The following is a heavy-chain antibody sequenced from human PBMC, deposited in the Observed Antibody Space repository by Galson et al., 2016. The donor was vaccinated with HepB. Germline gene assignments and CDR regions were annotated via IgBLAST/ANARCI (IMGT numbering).Heavy chain of an antibody. CDR1: GFTFSNYP. Sequence: SLRLSCAASGFTFSNYPMHWVRQAPGKGLEFVSAISPNGGATYYADSVKGRFIISRDNSKNTLYLQMGGLRNEDMAVYSCARESPRGSIDYWGQGTLVTDPS. J-gene: IGHJ4*02. V-gene: IGHV3-64*02. D-gene: IGHD3-10*01. CDR3: ARESPRGSIDY. CDR2: ISPNGGAT.